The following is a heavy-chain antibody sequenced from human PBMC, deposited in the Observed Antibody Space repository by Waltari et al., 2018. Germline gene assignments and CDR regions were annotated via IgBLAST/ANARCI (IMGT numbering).Heavy chain of an antibody. CDR2: IKQDGSEK. CDR1: GFTFSSYW. CDR3: ARVEGYPSGSPHFDY. Sequence: EVQLVESGGGLVQPGGSLRLSCAASGFTFSSYWMSWVRQAPGKGLEWVANIKQDGSEKYYVDSVKGRFTISRDNAKNSLYLQMNSLRAEDTAVYYCARVEGYPSGSPHFDYWGRGTLVTVSS. D-gene: IGHD3-10*01. J-gene: IGHJ4*02. V-gene: IGHV3-7*01.